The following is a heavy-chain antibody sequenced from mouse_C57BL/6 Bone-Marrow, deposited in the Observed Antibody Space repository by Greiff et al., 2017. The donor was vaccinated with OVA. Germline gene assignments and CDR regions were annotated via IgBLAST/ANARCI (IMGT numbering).Heavy chain of an antibody. Sequence: QVQLQQSGPELVKPGASVKISCKASGYAFSSSWMNWVKQRPGKGLEWIGRIYPGDGDTNYNGKFKGKATLTADKSSSTAYMQLSSLTSEDSAVYFCARCFDGYFYWGQGTTLTVSS. V-gene: IGHV1-82*01. D-gene: IGHD2-3*01. J-gene: IGHJ2*01. CDR3: ARCFDGYFY. CDR2: IYPGDGDT. CDR1: GYAFSSSW.